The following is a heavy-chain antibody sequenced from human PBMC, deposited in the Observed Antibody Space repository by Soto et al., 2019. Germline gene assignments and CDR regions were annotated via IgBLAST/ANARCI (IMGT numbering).Heavy chain of an antibody. D-gene: IGHD3-22*01. J-gene: IGHJ3*01. V-gene: IGHV6-1*01. Sequence: PSQTLSLTCAISGDSVSSDTVVWNWIGLSPSRGLEWLGRTYYRSKWYHEYAVFVQSRISINPDTSKNHFSLQLNSVTPEDTAVYYCARGIYDTSVETAFDVWGQGTKVTVSS. CDR1: GDSVSSDTVV. CDR3: ARGIYDTSVETAFDV. CDR2: TYYRSKWYH.